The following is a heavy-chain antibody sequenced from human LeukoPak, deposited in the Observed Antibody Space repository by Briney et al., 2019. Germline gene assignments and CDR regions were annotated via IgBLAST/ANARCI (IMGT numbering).Heavy chain of an antibody. J-gene: IGHJ3*02. Sequence: SQTLSLTCAVSGGSFSSRSYYWSWIRQPAGKGLEWLGRIYTSGNTNDNPSLKSRGIISVDTSKNQFSQKLSSLPAADTAVEYCTHSGYFWADDFDNWGQGTMVTVSS. CDR2: IYTSGNT. CDR1: GGSFSSRSYY. D-gene: IGHD5-12*01. V-gene: IGHV4-61*02. CDR3: THSGYFWADDFDN.